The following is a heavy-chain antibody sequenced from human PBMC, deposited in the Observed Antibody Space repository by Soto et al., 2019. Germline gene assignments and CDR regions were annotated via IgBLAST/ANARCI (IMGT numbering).Heavy chain of an antibody. CDR1: GGSISSSSYY. CDR2: IYYSGST. D-gene: IGHD2-15*01. CDR3: ARLGLELLFDY. Sequence: QLQLQESGPGLVKPSETLSLTCTVSGGSISSSSYYWGWIRQPPGKGLEWIGSIYYSGSTYYNPSLKSRVTISVDTSKNQFSLKLSSVTAADTAVYYCARLGLELLFDYWGQGTLVTVSS. J-gene: IGHJ4*02. V-gene: IGHV4-39*01.